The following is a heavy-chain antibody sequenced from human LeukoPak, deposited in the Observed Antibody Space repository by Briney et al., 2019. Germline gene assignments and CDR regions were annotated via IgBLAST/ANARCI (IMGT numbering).Heavy chain of an antibody. CDR2: ISSSSSTI. CDR1: GFPFNLYS. V-gene: IGHV3-48*02. CDR3: ARVGDAFDI. J-gene: IGHJ3*02. Sequence: PGGSLRLSCTASGFPFNLYSLHWFRQAPGKGLEWVSYISSSSSTIYYADSVKGRFTISRDNAKNSLYLQMNSLRDEDTAVYYCARVGDAFDIWGQGTMVTVSS.